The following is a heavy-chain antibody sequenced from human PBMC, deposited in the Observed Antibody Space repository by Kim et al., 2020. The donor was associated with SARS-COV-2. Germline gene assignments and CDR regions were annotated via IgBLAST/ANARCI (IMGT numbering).Heavy chain of an antibody. CDR1: GFTFSSYA. J-gene: IGHJ4*02. D-gene: IGHD4-17*01. CDR3: AKSVSYGDYRLYYFDY. V-gene: IGHV3-23*01. Sequence: GGSLRLSCAASGFTFSSYAMTWVRQAPGKGLEWVSSISGSGGTTYYADPVKGRFTISRDNSKNTLYLQMNSLRAEDTAEYYCAKSVSYGDYRLYYFDYWGQGTLVTVSS. CDR2: ISGSGGTT.